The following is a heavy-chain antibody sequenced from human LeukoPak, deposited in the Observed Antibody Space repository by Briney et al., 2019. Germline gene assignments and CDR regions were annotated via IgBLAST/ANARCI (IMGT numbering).Heavy chain of an antibody. J-gene: IGHJ5*02. V-gene: IGHV3-30*18. D-gene: IGHD2-21*01. CDR2: ISHDGSNI. CDR1: GFTFSSYA. Sequence: GGSLRLSCAASGFTFSSYAMSWVRQAPGKGLEWVAVISHDGSNIRYGDSVKGRFTISRDNSKNTLCLQMNSLRVEDTAVYYCAKDPYRVVVATGNYLDPWGQGTLVTVSA. CDR3: AKDPYRVVVATGNYLDP.